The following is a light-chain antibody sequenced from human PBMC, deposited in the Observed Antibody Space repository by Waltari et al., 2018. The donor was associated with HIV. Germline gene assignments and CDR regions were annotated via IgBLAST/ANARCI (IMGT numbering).Light chain of an antibody. CDR2: ATS. CDR1: QTVNTW. Sequence: IQMAQSPSSVSASVGDRVTITCRANQTVNTWLTWYQQKPGTAPRLLIYATSNLQSGVPERFSGRGSGPNFTLTINRLQPEDFATYYCQQAASLPWTFGQGTKVEMK. J-gene: IGKJ1*01. CDR3: QQAASLPWT. V-gene: IGKV1-12*01.